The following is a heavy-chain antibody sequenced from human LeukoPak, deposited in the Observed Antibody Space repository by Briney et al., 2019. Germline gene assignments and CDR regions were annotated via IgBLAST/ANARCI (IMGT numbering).Heavy chain of an antibody. CDR1: GYTRTELS. Sequence: GASVKVSCKVSGYTRTELSMHWVRQAPRNGLEWMGGFDPEDGETIYAQKFQGRVTMTEDTSTDTAYMELSSLRPEDTAVYYCATLPVGLVYQGFEYWGQGTLVTVSS. J-gene: IGHJ4*02. V-gene: IGHV1-24*01. CDR3: ATLPVGLVYQGFEY. CDR2: FDPEDGET. D-gene: IGHD2-8*02.